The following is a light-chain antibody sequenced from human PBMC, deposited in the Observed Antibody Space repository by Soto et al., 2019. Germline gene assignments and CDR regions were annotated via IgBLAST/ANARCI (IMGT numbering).Light chain of an antibody. CDR3: QQYGDRPRT. V-gene: IGKV3-15*01. J-gene: IGKJ1*01. Sequence: EIVMTQSPATLSVSPGERATLSCRASQSVSSNLAWYQQEPGQAPRLLIYDASIRVPTTPARFSGSVSGTEFTLTISSLESEDFAVYFCQQYGDRPRTFGQGTKVDIK. CDR1: QSVSSN. CDR2: DAS.